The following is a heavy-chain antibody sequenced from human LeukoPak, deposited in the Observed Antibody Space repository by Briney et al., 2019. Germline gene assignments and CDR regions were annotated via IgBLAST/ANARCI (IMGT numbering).Heavy chain of an antibody. V-gene: IGHV3-15*01. D-gene: IGHD5-12*01. CDR1: GFTFSNAW. CDR3: TTDALSGYAS. CDR2: IKSKTDGGTT. Sequence: PGGSLRLSCAASGFTFSNAWVSWVRQAPGKGLEWVGRIKSKTDGGTTDYAARVKGRFTISIDDSKNTLYLQMNTLKTEDTAVYYCTTDALSGYASWGQGTLVTVSS. J-gene: IGHJ4*02.